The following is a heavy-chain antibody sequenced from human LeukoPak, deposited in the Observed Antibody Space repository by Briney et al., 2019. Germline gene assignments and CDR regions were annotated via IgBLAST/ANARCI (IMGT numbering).Heavy chain of an antibody. D-gene: IGHD2-2*01. J-gene: IGHJ6*02. CDR2: ISAYNGNT. Sequence: ASVKVSCKASGYTFTSYGISWVRQAPGQGLEWMGWISAYNGNTNYAQKLQGRVTMTTDTSTSTAYMELRSLRSDDTAVYYCARDKGACSYCRRTSPFGMDVWGQGTTVTVS. CDR1: GYTFTSYG. CDR3: ARDKGACSYCRRTSPFGMDV. V-gene: IGHV1-18*01.